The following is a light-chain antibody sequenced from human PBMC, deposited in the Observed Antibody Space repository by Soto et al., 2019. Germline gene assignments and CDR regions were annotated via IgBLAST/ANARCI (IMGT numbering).Light chain of an antibody. CDR1: QSISSW. Sequence: DIQMTQSPSTLSASVGDRVTITCRASQSISSWLAWYQQKPEKAPKLLIYKSSSLQSGVPSRFSGSGSGPEFTLTISNLQPDDFATYYCQQYSSYSPYTFGQGTKLEIK. V-gene: IGKV1-5*03. CDR2: KSS. CDR3: QQYSSYSPYT. J-gene: IGKJ2*01.